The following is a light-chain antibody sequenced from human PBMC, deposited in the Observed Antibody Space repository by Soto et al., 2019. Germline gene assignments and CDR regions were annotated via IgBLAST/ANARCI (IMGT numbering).Light chain of an antibody. J-gene: IGLJ1*01. CDR1: SSDVGGYNY. V-gene: IGLV2-8*01. Sequence: SGLTQPPSAAWSPGQAVAISCTGTSSDVGGYNYVSWYQQHPGKAPKLMIYEVNKRPSGVPDRFSGSKSGNTASLTVSGLQAEDEADYYCSSYAGTRNVLGTGTKVTVL. CDR2: EVN. CDR3: SSYAGTRNV.